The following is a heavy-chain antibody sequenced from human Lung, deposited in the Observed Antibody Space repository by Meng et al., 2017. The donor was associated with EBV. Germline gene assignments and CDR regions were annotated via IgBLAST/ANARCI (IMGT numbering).Heavy chain of an antibody. J-gene: IGHJ4*02. CDR3: ASESGRGFTPDY. V-gene: IGHV1-69*01. CDR2: LIPMSGAP. Sequence: QGQVVQSGAGLMRPGSSVTLSCCSPGGSFNSDAVSWVRQAPGQGLEWMGGLIPMSGAPHYAQKFQGRVTITADESTSTHYMDLSNLRSDDTAMYYCASESGRGFTPDYWGQGTLVTVSS. CDR1: GGSFNSDA. D-gene: IGHD3-10*01.